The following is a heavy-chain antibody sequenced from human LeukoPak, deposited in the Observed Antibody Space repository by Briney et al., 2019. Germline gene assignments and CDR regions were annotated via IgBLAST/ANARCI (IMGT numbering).Heavy chain of an antibody. CDR3: ARHGGGGLDY. CDR1: GYTFTSYA. J-gene: IGHJ4*02. V-gene: IGHV1-3*01. D-gene: IGHD3-16*01. Sequence: ASVKVSCKASGYTFTSYAMHWVRQAPGQRLEWMGWINAGNGNTKYSQKFQGRVTITADKSTSTAYMELSSLRSEDTAVYYCARHGGGGLDYWGQGTLVTVSS. CDR2: INAGNGNT.